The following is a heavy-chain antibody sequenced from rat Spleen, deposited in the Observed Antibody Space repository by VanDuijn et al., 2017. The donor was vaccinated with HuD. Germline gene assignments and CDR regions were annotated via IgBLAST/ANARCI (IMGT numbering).Heavy chain of an antibody. D-gene: IGHD1-12*02. V-gene: IGHV3-3*01. Sequence: EVQLQESGPGPVKVSESLSLTCSVTGHSIASSYRWNWIRKFPGNKLEWMGYINSAGSPNYNPSLKSRISISRDTSKNQFFLQVDSVTTEDTATYYCARSDGTHYYLPFADWGQGTLVTVSS. CDR3: ARSDGTHYYLPFAD. J-gene: IGHJ3*01. CDR2: INSAGSP. CDR1: GHSIASSYR.